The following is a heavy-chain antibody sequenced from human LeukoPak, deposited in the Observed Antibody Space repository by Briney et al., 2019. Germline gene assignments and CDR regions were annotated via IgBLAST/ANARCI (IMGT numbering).Heavy chain of an antibody. CDR3: ALKIKAAPGPGEDY. CDR1: GFSLSTSGMC. CDR2: IDWDDDK. V-gene: IGHV2-70*11. J-gene: IGHJ4*02. Sequence: SGPTLVNPTQTLTLTCTFSGFSLSTSGMCVSWIRQPPGKALEWLARIDWDDDKYYSTSLKTRLTISKDTSKNQVVLTMTNMDTVNTPTYYWALKIKAAPGPGEDYWGQETLSTVS. D-gene: IGHD3-10*01.